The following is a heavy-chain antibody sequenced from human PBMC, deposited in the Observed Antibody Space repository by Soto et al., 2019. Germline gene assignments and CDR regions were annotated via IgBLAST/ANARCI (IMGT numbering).Heavy chain of an antibody. CDR2: VYFSGNT. D-gene: IGHD1-26*01. Sequence: SETLSLTCSVSGDSISSYYWNWIRQPPGKGLEWIGYVYFSGNTKYNTSLESRAKISVDTSRDQFSLRLTSVTAADTAVYYCARDAGIVGAYYFDHWGQGILVTVSS. V-gene: IGHV4-59*01. J-gene: IGHJ4*02. CDR1: GDSISSYY. CDR3: ARDAGIVGAYYFDH.